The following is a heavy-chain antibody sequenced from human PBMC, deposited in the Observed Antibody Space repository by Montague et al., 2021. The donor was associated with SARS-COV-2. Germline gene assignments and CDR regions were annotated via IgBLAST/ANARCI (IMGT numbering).Heavy chain of an antibody. CDR3: VKDPLWSSYSPSYLDF. D-gene: IGHD4/OR15-4a*01. Sequence: SRSLSLSASGFLFDTYAMSWVRQAPGKGLEWVSGISWGSGFLDYADSVKGRFTISRDNAKNTLYLQMNSLRAEDTAVYYCVKDPLWSSYSPSYLDFWGQGTTVTVSS. CDR2: ISWGSGFL. V-gene: IGHV3-9*01. J-gene: IGHJ6*02. CDR1: GFLFDTYA.